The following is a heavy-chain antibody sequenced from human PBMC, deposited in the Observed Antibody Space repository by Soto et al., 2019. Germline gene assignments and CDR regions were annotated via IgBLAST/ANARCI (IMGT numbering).Heavy chain of an antibody. J-gene: IGHJ4*02. CDR3: AKVRGTVTTPPDY. D-gene: IGHD4-17*01. CDR1: GFIFSTYA. CDR2: ISGGGGTT. V-gene: IGHV3-23*01. Sequence: EVQLLESGGGLVQPGGSLRLSCAASGFIFSTYAMTWVRQAPGKGLEWVSVISGGGGTTYYADSVKGRFTISRDNSKNTLFLQMDSLRAEDTAVYYCAKVRGTVTTPPDYWGQGTLVTVSS.